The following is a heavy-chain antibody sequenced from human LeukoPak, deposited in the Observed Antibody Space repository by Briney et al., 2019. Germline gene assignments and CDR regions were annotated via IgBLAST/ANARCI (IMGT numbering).Heavy chain of an antibody. Sequence: SETLSLTCTVSGYSISSGYYWGWIRQPPGKGLEWIGNIYHSGSTYYNPSLKSRVTISVDTSRNQFSLKLSSVTAADTAVYYCARGADYYDSSGYYPEPFDYWGQGTLVTVSS. CDR3: ARGADYYDSSGYYPEPFDY. CDR2: IYHSGST. D-gene: IGHD3-22*01. V-gene: IGHV4-38-2*02. CDR1: GYSISSGYY. J-gene: IGHJ4*02.